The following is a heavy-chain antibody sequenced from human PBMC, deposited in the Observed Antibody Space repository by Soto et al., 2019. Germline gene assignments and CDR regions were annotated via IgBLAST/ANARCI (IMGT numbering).Heavy chain of an antibody. D-gene: IGHD4-17*01. CDR2: VLYSGSY. Sequence: PSETLALTCSVSGASINRYYCSWLRQSPGKGLEWIGYVLYSGSYHYSTSLKSPVTMSVDTSKNQSSPRLTSVTAADTAMYYCAKGAGDYATRFDYWGQGTLVTVSS. V-gene: IGHV4-59*01. CDR1: GASINRYY. CDR3: AKGAGDYATRFDY. J-gene: IGHJ4*02.